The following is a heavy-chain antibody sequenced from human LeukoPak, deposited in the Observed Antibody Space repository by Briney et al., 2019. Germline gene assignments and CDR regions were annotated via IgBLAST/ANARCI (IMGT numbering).Heavy chain of an antibody. J-gene: IGHJ2*01. V-gene: IGHV3-48*03. CDR1: GFTFSSYE. CDR2: ISESGGTI. Sequence: PGGSLRLSCAASGFTFSSYEMNWVSQAPGKGLEWVSYISESGGTIYYADSVKGRFTISRDNAKNSLYLQMNSLRAEDTAVYYCARDPLRVAGTGRYFDLWGRGTLVTVSS. CDR3: ARDPLRVAGTGRYFDL. D-gene: IGHD6-19*01.